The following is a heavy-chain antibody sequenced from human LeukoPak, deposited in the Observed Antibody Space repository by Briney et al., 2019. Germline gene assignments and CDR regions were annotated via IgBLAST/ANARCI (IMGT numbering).Heavy chain of an antibody. Sequence: PSETLSLTCAVYGGSFSGYYWSWSRQPPGKGVEWMGEINHSGSTNYNPSLKRRVTISVDTSKNQFSLKLSSVTAADTAVYYCASSSGYYSSFGYFDYWGQGTLVTVSS. CDR2: INHSGST. J-gene: IGHJ4*02. V-gene: IGHV4-34*01. CDR1: GGSFSGYY. D-gene: IGHD3-22*01. CDR3: ASSSGYYSSFGYFDY.